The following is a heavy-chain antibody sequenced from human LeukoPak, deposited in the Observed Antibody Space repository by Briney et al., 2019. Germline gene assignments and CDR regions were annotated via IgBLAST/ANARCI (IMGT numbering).Heavy chain of an antibody. J-gene: IGHJ4*02. V-gene: IGHV3-48*01. Sequence: GGSLRLSCAASGFTFSNYWMRWVRQAPGKGLEWVSYISSSSSTIYYADSVKGRFTISRDNAKNSLYLQMNSLRAEDTAVYYCARDYAGSWYDYWGQGTLVTVSS. CDR3: ARDYAGSWYDY. CDR2: ISSSSSTI. CDR1: GFTFSNYW. D-gene: IGHD6-13*01.